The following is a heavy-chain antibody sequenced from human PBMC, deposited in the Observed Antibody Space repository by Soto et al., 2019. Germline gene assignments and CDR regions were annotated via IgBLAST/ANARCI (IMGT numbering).Heavy chain of an antibody. Sequence: QVQLQQWGARLLKPSETLSLSCAVYGGSFGDNYWSWIRQPPGMGLEWIGEINHSGTTNQNPSLKSRVGILVDTSNSQFSLNLAALTAAETAVYSCARALLTLYRESTDALAIAGQGAIVTDYS. CDR1: GGSFGDNY. D-gene: IGHD2-8*01. J-gene: IGHJ3*02. CDR3: ARALLTLYRESTDALAI. V-gene: IGHV4-34*01. CDR2: INHSGTT.